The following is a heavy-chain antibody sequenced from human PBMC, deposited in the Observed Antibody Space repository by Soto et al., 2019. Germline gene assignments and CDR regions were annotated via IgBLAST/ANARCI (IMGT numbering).Heavy chain of an antibody. Sequence: ASVNVSCKASGYTFTIYYMHWVRQAPGQGLEWMGIINPSGGSTSYAQKFQGRVTMTRDTSTSTVYMELSSLRSEDTAVYYCAREGGAYDILTGYYPNYYYYYGMDLSGQASQVIVSS. CDR3: AREGGAYDILTGYYPNYYYYYGMDL. CDR1: GYTFTIYY. J-gene: IGHJ6*02. CDR2: INPSGGST. V-gene: IGHV1-46*01. D-gene: IGHD3-9*01.